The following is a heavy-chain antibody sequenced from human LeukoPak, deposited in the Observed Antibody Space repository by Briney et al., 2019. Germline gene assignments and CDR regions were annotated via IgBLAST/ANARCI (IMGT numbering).Heavy chain of an antibody. CDR3: AIKTRIQLWSLFDY. CDR2: INSDGSST. Sequence: PGGSLRLSCAASGFTFSSYWMHWVRQAPGKGLVWVSRINSDGSSTSYADSVKGRFTISRDNSKNTLYLQMNSLRAEDTAVYYCAIKTRIQLWSLFDYWGQGTLVTVSS. J-gene: IGHJ4*02. V-gene: IGHV3-74*01. CDR1: GFTFSSYW. D-gene: IGHD5-18*01.